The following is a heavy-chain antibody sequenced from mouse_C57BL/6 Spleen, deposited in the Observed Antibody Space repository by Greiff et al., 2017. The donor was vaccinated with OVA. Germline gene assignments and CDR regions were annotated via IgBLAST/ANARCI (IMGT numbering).Heavy chain of an antibody. CDR1: GYAFTNYL. V-gene: IGHV1-54*01. CDR3: ARWGDYFDD. Sequence: VQVVESGAELVRPGTSVKVSCKASGYAFTNYLIEWVKQRPGQGLEWIGVINPGSGGTNYNEKFKGKATLTADKSSSTAYMQLSSLTSEDSAVYFCARWGDYFDDWGKGTTLTVSS. CDR2: INPGSGGT. J-gene: IGHJ2*01.